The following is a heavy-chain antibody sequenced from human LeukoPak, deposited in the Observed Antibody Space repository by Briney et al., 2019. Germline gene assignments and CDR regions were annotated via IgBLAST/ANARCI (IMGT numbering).Heavy chain of an antibody. V-gene: IGHV7-4-1*02. D-gene: IGHD3-10*01. CDR2: INTNTGNP. CDR1: GCTFTNYA. CDR3: TRRDEQWLGELQY. J-gene: IGHJ4*02. Sequence: ASVKVSCKASGCTFTNYAMNWVRQAPGQGLEWMGWINTNTGNPTYAQAFTGRFVFSLDTSVNTAYLQITNLEVEDTAVYFCTRRDEQWLGELQYWGQGTLVTVSS.